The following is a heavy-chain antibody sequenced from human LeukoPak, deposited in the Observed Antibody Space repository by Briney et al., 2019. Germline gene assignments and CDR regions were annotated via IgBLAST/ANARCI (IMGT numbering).Heavy chain of an antibody. D-gene: IGHD3-10*01. CDR3: ARDIEYYGLDY. V-gene: IGHV3-21*01. CDR1: GFTFSSYY. J-gene: IGHJ4*02. CDR2: ISSSSSYI. Sequence: PGGSLRLSCAASGFTFSSYYMNWVRQAPGKGLEWVSSISSSSSYINYADSVKGRFTISRDNAKNSLYLQMNSLRAEDTAVYYCARDIEYYGLDYWGQGTLVTVSS.